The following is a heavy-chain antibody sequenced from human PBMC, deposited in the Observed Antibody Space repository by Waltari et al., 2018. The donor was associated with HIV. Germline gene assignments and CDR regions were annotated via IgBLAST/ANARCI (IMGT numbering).Heavy chain of an antibody. V-gene: IGHV1-69*12. CDR2: IIPISGTT. CDR3: ARLGRSRFLEWIPFDP. CDR1: GGTFSSYA. D-gene: IGHD3-3*01. J-gene: IGHJ5*02. Sequence: QVQLVQSGAEVKKPGSSVKVSCKASGGTFSSYAISWVRQAPGQVLEWMGGIIPISGTTNYAQKFQGRVTITADESTSTANMELNSLKSEDTAVYYCARLGRSRFLEWIPFDPWGQGTLVTVSS.